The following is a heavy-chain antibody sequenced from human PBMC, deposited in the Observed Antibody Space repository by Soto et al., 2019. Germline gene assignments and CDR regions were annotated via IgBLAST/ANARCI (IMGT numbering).Heavy chain of an antibody. CDR2: IYYSGST. CDR1: GGSISSYY. Sequence: SETLSLTCTVSGGSISSYYWSWIRQPPGKGLEWIGNIYYSGSTNYNPSLKSRVTISVDTSKNQFSLKLSSVTAADTAVYYCARVLRTSRLWKPHLDRWFDPWGQGTLVTVSS. D-gene: IGHD1-1*01. V-gene: IGHV4-59*01. J-gene: IGHJ5*02. CDR3: ARVLRTSRLWKPHLDRWFDP.